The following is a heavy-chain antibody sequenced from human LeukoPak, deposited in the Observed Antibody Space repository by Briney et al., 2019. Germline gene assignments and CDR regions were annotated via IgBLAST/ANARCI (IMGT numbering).Heavy chain of an antibody. J-gene: IGHJ6*04. Sequence: GGSLRLSCAASGFTFSSYSMNWGRQAPGKGLGWVSYISSSSSTIYYADSVKGRFTISRDNAKNSLYLQMNSLRAEDTAVYYCAELGITMIGGVWGKGTTVTISS. D-gene: IGHD3-10*02. V-gene: IGHV3-48*04. CDR2: ISSSSSTI. CDR1: GFTFSSYS. CDR3: AELGITMIGGV.